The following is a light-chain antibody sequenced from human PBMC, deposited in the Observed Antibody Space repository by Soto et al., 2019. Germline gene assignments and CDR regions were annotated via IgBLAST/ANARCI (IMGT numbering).Light chain of an antibody. CDR3: QQYGNSPT. CDR2: DTS. J-gene: IGKJ1*01. CDR1: QSVSSSY. Sequence: EIVLTQYPGTLSLSPGERDTLSCRASQSVSSSYLAWYQQKPGQAPRLLIYDTSSRATGIPDRFSGSKSGTDFTLTICRLEPEDFAVYYCQQYGNSPTFGQGTKV. V-gene: IGKV3-20*01.